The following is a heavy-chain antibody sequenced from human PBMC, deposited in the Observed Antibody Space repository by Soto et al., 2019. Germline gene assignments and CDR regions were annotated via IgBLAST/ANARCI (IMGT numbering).Heavy chain of an antibody. Sequence: ASVKVSCKASGYTLTSYAMHWVRQAPGQRLEWMGWINAGNGNTKYSQKFQGRVTITRDTSASTAYMELSSLRSEDTAVYYCARAPPYDFWSGYIDYWGRGTLVTVSS. CDR1: GYTLTSYA. J-gene: IGHJ4*02. D-gene: IGHD3-3*01. V-gene: IGHV1-3*01. CDR3: ARAPPYDFWSGYIDY. CDR2: INAGNGNT.